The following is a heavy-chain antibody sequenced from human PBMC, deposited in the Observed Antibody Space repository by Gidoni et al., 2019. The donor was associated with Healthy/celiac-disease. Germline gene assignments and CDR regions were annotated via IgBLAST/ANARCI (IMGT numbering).Heavy chain of an antibody. CDR2: IIPILGIA. V-gene: IGHV1-69*08. D-gene: IGHD1-1*01. J-gene: IGHJ4*02. CDR1: GGTFSSYT. CDR3: AREPGTTIIGSYFDY. Sequence: QVQLVQSGAEVQKPGSSVKVSCKASGGTFSSYTISWVRQAPGQGLEWMGRIIPILGIANYAQKFQGRVTITADKSTSTAYMELSSLRSEDTAVYYCAREPGTTIIGSYFDYWGQGTLVTVSS.